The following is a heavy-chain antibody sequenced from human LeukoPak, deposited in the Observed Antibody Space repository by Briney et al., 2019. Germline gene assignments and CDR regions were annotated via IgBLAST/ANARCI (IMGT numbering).Heavy chain of an antibody. CDR1: GFTFSSYS. CDR2: VSSSSSYI. V-gene: IGHV3-21*01. D-gene: IGHD3-22*01. J-gene: IGHJ4*02. Sequence: GGSLRLSCAASGFTFSSYSMNWVRQAPGKGLEWVSSVSSSSSYIYYADSVKGRFTISRDNGKNSLYLQMHSLRAEDTAVYYCASTRPYDSRLHWGQGTLVSVSS. CDR3: ASTRPYDSRLH.